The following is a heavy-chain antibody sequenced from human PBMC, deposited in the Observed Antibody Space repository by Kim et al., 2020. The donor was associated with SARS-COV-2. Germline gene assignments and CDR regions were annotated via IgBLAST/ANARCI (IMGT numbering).Heavy chain of an antibody. CDR1: GGSFSGYY. Sequence: SETLSLTCAVYGGSFSGYYWSWIRQPPGKWLEWIGEINHSGSTNYNPSLKSRVTISVDTSKNQFSLKLSSVTAADTAVYYCARGELAPPGKFDYWGQGTLVTVSS. V-gene: IGHV4-34*01. J-gene: IGHJ4*02. D-gene: IGHD2-2*01. CDR2: INHSGST. CDR3: ARGELAPPGKFDY.